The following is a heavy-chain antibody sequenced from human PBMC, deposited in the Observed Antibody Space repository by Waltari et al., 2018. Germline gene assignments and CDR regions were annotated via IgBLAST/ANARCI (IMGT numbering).Heavy chain of an antibody. CDR1: GYSFTDQF. V-gene: IGHV1-69-2*01. Sequence: EVHLTQSGAEVKKPGATVKISCTASGYSFTDQFLHWVRQAPGKGPEWIGRVDPEDGETTLAEKFEGRGTITADTSTDTAYMDLSRLRSEDTALYYCMTLPIFGLVIKNYWGQGTLVTVSS. D-gene: IGHD3-3*01. CDR3: MTLPIFGLVIKNY. J-gene: IGHJ1*01. CDR2: VDPEDGET.